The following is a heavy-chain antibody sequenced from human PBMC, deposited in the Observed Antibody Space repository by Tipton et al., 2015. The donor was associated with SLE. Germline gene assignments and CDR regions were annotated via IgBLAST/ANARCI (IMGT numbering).Heavy chain of an antibody. D-gene: IGHD3-3*01. CDR2: IKQDGSEK. V-gene: IGHV3-7*01. J-gene: IGHJ4*02. CDR1: GFTFSSYW. Sequence: SLRLSCAASGFTFSSYWMSWVRQAPGKGLEWVANIKQDGSEKYYVDSVKGRFTISRDNAKNSLYLQMNSLRAEDTAVYYCARAAPYDFWSGYSFDYWGQGTLVTVSS. CDR3: ARAAPYDFWSGYSFDY.